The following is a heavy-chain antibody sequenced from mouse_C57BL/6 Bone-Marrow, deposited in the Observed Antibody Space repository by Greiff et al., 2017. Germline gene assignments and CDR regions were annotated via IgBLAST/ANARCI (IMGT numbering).Heavy chain of an antibody. J-gene: IGHJ1*03. CDR2: TWWDDAK. V-gene: IGHV8-8*01. CDR3: ARIAPYYNWYFDV. Sequence: QVTLKESGPGILQPSQTLSLTCSFSGFSLSTFGMGVGWIRQPSGKGLEWLAHTWWDDAKYYNPALKSRLTIFKDTSKNQVFLKIANVHTADTATYYCARIAPYYNWYFDVWGTGTTVTVSS. CDR1: GFSLSTFGMG. D-gene: IGHD2-12*01.